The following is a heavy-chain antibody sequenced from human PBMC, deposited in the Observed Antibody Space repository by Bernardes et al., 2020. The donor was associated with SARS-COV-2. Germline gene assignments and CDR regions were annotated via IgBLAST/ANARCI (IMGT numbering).Heavy chain of an antibody. CDR2: IYYSGIT. Sequence: TLSLTFTVSGGSISISSYYWGWIRQPPGKGLDWIGNIYYSGITYYNPSLKSRVTMSIDTSKNQFSLKLSSVTAADTAVYYCARRLQYYFDYWGHGTLVTVSS. J-gene: IGHJ4*01. CDR1: GGSISISSYY. CDR3: ARRLQYYFDY. V-gene: IGHV4-39*01.